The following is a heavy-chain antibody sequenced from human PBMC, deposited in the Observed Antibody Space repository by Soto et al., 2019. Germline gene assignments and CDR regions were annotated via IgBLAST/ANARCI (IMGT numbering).Heavy chain of an antibody. V-gene: IGHV4-39*01. J-gene: IGHJ5*02. Sequence: PSETLSLTCTVSGGSISSSSYYWGWIRQPPGKGLEWIGSIYYSGSTYYNPSLKSRVTISVDTSKNQFSLKLSSVTAADTAVYYCAGRGHLGRNLEWLLYPPSSGNWFDPWGQGTLVTVSS. CDR2: IYYSGST. CDR1: GGSISSSSYY. D-gene: IGHD3-3*01. CDR3: AGRGHLGRNLEWLLYPPSSGNWFDP.